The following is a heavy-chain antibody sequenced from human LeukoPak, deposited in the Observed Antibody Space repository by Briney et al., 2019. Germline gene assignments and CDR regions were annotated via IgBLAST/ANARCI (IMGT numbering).Heavy chain of an antibody. D-gene: IGHD5-24*01. CDR2: ISWNGGLI. CDR1: GFRFADYG. V-gene: IGHV3-20*04. Sequence: RPGGSLRLSCVASGFRFADYGVDWVRQTPGKGLEWVAYISWNGGLISYADSVKGRFTISRDNAKNSLYLQLDSLRAEDTALYYCTRDLTMAAFDYWGQGTLVTVSS. CDR3: TRDLTMAAFDY. J-gene: IGHJ4*02.